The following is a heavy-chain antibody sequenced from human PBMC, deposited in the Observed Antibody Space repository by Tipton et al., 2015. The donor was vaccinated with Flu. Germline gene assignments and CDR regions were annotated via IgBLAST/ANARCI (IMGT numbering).Heavy chain of an antibody. CDR1: GFTFSRYA. J-gene: IGHJ4*02. CDR2: VSGGGGTT. V-gene: IGHV3-23*01. Sequence: SLRLSCAASGFTFSRYAMSWVRQAPGKGLEWVAGVSGGGGTTYFADSVKGRFTISRDNSRNKVFLQMNNLRVEDTAEYYCAEVIPELVAGLDYWGRGTLVTVSS. D-gene: IGHD6-19*01. CDR3: AEVIPELVAGLDY.